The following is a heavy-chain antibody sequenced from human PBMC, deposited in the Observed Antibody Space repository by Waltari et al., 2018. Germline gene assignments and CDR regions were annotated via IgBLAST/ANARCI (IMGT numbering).Heavy chain of an antibody. D-gene: IGHD4-4*01. CDR1: GFTFSSYA. CDR2: IGGSGGST. V-gene: IGHV3-23*01. J-gene: IGHJ6*02. Sequence: EVQLLESGGGLVQPGGSLRLSCAASGFTFSSYAMSWVRQAPGKGLEWVSAIGGSGGSTYDADSVKGRFTISRDNSKNTLYLQMNSLRAEDTAVYYCAKDAYSNYDYYYYYGMDVWGQGTTVTVSS. CDR3: AKDAYSNYDYYYYYGMDV.